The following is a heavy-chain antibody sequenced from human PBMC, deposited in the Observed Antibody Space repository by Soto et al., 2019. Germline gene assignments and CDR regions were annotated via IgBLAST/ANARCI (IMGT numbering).Heavy chain of an antibody. V-gene: IGHV3-30*18. CDR1: GFTFSSYG. Sequence: VGSLRLSCAASGFTFSSYGMHWVRQAPGKGLEWVAVISYDGSNKYYADSVKGRFTISRDNSKNTLYLQMNSLRAEDTAVYYCAKLIVVVTAGAFDIWGQGTMVTVSS. CDR2: ISYDGSNK. D-gene: IGHD2-21*02. J-gene: IGHJ3*02. CDR3: AKLIVVVTAGAFDI.